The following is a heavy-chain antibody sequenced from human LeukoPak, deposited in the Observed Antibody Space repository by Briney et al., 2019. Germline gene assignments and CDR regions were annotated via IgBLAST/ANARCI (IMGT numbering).Heavy chain of an antibody. D-gene: IGHD6-6*01. J-gene: IGHJ4*02. V-gene: IGHV4-61*02. CDR3: ARHSSSRVRYFDY. CDR1: GGSISSGGYY. CDR2: IYTSGST. Sequence: SSETLSLTCTVSGGSISSGGYYWSWIRQPAGKGLEWIGRIYTSGSTNYNPSLKSRVTISVDTSKNQFSLKLSSVTAADTAVYYCARHSSSRVRYFDYWGQGTLVTVSS.